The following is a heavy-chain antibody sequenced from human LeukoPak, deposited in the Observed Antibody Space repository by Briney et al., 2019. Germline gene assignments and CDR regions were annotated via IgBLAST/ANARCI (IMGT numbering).Heavy chain of an antibody. CDR1: GGSITGSSYY. CDR2: IYYSGST. J-gene: IGHJ4*02. V-gene: IGHV4-39*02. Sequence: SETLSLTCTISGGSITGSSYYWGWIRQSPGKGLEWIGNIYYSGSTYYNSSLKSRVTISIDTSKNHFSPRLTSVTASDTAVYFCTRGSYDVLTGRSTLGEYWGQGTPVAVSS. CDR3: TRGSYDVLTGRSTLGEY. D-gene: IGHD3-9*01.